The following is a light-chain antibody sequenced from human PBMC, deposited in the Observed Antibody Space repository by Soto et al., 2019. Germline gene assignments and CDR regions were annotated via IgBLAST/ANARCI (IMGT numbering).Light chain of an antibody. CDR3: QQFNSFSIS. V-gene: IGKV1-13*02. CDR1: QGINSA. Sequence: AIQLTQSPSSLSASVGDRVTITCRASQGINSALSWYQQKLVKAPKVLIYDASRLQSGVPSRFSGSGPGTDFTLTISSLQPEDFATYYCQQFNSFSISFGQGTRLEIK. CDR2: DAS. J-gene: IGKJ5*01.